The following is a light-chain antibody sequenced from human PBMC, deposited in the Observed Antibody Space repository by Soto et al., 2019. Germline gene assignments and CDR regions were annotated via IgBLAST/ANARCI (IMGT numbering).Light chain of an antibody. J-gene: IGLJ1*01. CDR2: RNN. CDR3: AAWDDSLSGQV. CDR1: SSNIGSNY. Sequence: QSVLTQPPSASGTPWQRVTISCSGSSSNIGSNYVYWYQQLPGTAPKLLIYRNNQRPSGVPDRFSGSKSGTSASLAICGLRSEDEADYYCAAWDDSLSGQVFGTGTKVTVL. V-gene: IGLV1-47*01.